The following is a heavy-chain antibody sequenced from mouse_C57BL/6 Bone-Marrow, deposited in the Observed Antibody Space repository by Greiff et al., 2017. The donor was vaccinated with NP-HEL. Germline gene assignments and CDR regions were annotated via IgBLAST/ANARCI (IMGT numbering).Heavy chain of an antibody. Sequence: QVQLKQPGAELVKPGASVKLSCKASGYTFTSYWMQWVKQRPGQGLEWIGEIDPSDSYTNYNQKFKGKATLTVDTSSSTAYMQLSSLTSEDSAVYYCARRGSLYAMDYWGQGTSVTVSS. CDR3: ARRGSLYAMDY. CDR1: GYTFTSYW. J-gene: IGHJ4*01. V-gene: IGHV1-50*01. CDR2: IDPSDSYT.